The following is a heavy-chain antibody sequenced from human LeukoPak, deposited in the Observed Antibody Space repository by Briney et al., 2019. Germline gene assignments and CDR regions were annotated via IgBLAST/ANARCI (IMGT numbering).Heavy chain of an antibody. CDR1: GFTFSSYS. D-gene: IGHD3-3*01. J-gene: IGHJ4*02. CDR2: ISSSSSYI. Sequence: GGSLRLSCAASGFTFSSYSMNWVRQAPGKGLEWVPSISSSSSYIYYADSVKGRFTISRDNAKNSLYLQMNSLRAEDTAVYYCARDSPITIFGVVIPLDYWGQGTLVTVSS. V-gene: IGHV3-21*01. CDR3: ARDSPITIFGVVIPLDY.